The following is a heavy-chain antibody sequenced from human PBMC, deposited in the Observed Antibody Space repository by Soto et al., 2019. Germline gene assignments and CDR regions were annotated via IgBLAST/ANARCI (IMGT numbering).Heavy chain of an antibody. CDR1: GFTFSSYS. J-gene: IGHJ6*03. D-gene: IGHD3-10*01. Sequence: GGSLRLSCAASGFTFSSYSMNWVRQAPGKGLEWVSYISSSSSTIYYADSVKGRFTISRDNAKNSLYLQMNSLRAEDTAVYYCARDAPRLGPYYYYYMDVWGKGTTVTVSS. V-gene: IGHV3-48*01. CDR2: ISSSSSTI. CDR3: ARDAPRLGPYYYYYMDV.